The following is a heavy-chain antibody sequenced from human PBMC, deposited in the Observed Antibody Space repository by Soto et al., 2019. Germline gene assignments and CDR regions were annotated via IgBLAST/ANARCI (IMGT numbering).Heavy chain of an antibody. J-gene: IGHJ3*02. CDR3: AREGKYCSGGSCSDAFDI. Sequence: PSETLSLTCTVSGGSISSYYWSWIRQPPGKGLEWIGYIYYSGSTNYNPSLKSRVTISVDTSKNQFSLKLSSVTAADTAVYYCAREGKYCSGGSCSDAFDIWGQGTMVTVS. CDR2: IYYSGST. CDR1: GGSISSYY. V-gene: IGHV4-59*01. D-gene: IGHD2-15*01.